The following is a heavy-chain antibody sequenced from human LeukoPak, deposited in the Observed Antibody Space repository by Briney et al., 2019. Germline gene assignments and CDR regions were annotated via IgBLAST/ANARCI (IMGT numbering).Heavy chain of an antibody. CDR1: GYTFTGYY. D-gene: IGHD3-3*01. J-gene: IGHJ4*02. CDR3: AREEGGYDFWSGYHTYYFDC. Sequence: ASVKVSCKASGYTFTGYYMHWVRQAPGQGLEWMGWINPNSGGTSYAQKFQGRVTMTRDTSISTAYMELSRLRSDDTAVYYCAREEGGYDFWSGYHTYYFDCWGQGTLVTVSS. CDR2: INPNSGGT. V-gene: IGHV1-2*02.